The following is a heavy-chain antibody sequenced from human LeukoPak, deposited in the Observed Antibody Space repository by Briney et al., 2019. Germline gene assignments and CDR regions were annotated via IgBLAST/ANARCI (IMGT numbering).Heavy chain of an antibody. CDR2: IRYDGSNK. Sequence: GGSLRLSCAASGFTFSSYGMHWVRQAPGKGLEWVAFIRYDGSNKYYADSVKGRFTISRDNSKNTLYLQMNSLRAEDTAMYCAKDSSTYYYGSGSYGGSVDYWGQGTLVTVSS. V-gene: IGHV3-30*02. CDR1: GFTFSSYG. CDR3: AKDSSTYYYGSGSYGGSVDY. J-gene: IGHJ4*02. D-gene: IGHD3-10*01.